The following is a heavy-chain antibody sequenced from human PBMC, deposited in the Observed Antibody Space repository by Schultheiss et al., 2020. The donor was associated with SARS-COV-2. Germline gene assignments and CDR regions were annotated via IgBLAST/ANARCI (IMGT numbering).Heavy chain of an antibody. Sequence: GGSLRLSCAASGFMFSSYAMSWVRQAPGKGLVWVSRISNDGGTITYADSVKGRFTISRDNSKNTLYLQVNSLRAEDTAVYYCARDDGDCSGTSCFYYGMDVWGQGTTVTVSS. J-gene: IGHJ6*02. CDR3: ARDDGDCSGTSCFYYGMDV. CDR2: ISNDGGTI. CDR1: GFMFSSYA. V-gene: IGHV3-23*01. D-gene: IGHD2-2*01.